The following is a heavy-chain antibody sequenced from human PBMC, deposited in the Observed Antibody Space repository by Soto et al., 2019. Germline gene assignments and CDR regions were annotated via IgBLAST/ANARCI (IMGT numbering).Heavy chain of an antibody. CDR3: ARDGNIGYSSGFDY. Sequence: GGSVKVSCKASGYTFTSYAMHWVRQAPGQRLEWMGWINAGNGNTKYSQKFQGRVTITRDTSASTAYMELSSLRSEDTAVYYCARDGNIGYSSGFDYWGQGTQVTSPQ. CDR2: INAGNGNT. CDR1: GYTFTSYA. J-gene: IGHJ4*02. V-gene: IGHV1-3*01. D-gene: IGHD6-19*01.